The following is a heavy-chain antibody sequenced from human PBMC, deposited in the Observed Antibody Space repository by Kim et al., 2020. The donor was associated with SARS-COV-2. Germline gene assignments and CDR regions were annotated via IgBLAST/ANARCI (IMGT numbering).Heavy chain of an antibody. D-gene: IGHD6-13*01. J-gene: IGHJ5*02. CDR2: IYYSGST. V-gene: IGHV4-31*03. CDR1: GGSISSGGYY. Sequence: SETLSLTCTVSGGSISSGGYYWSWIRQHPGKGLEWIGYIYYSGSTYYNPSLKSRVTISVDTSKNQFSLKLSSVTAADTAVYYCARGMPPIIAPWGQGTLVTVSS. CDR3: ARGMPPIIAP.